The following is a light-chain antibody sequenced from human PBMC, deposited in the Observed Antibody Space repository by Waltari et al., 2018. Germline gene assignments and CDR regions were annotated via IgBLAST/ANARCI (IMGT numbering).Light chain of an antibody. J-gene: IGLJ2*01. V-gene: IGLV2-14*01. Sequence: QSALTQPASVSGSPGQSITISCTGTRSDVGAYNYVSWYQQHPGKAPKVMIYDVNSRPSGVVNRFAGSKSGNTASRTISGLQAEDEADYYCSTYTSSNTLVVFGGGTKLTVL. CDR1: RSDVGAYNY. CDR2: DVN. CDR3: STYTSSNTLVV.